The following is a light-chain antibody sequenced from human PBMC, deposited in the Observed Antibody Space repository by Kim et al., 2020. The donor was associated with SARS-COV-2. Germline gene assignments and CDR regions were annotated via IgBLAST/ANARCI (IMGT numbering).Light chain of an antibody. Sequence: VSPEQTASISCSGDNLGDKYACWYQQKPGQSPVLVIYQDNKRPSGIPERFSGSNSGNTATLTISGTQPMDESDYYCQTWDSSDAVFGGGTKLTVL. CDR3: QTWDSSDAV. J-gene: IGLJ3*02. CDR2: QDN. V-gene: IGLV3-1*01. CDR1: NLGDKY.